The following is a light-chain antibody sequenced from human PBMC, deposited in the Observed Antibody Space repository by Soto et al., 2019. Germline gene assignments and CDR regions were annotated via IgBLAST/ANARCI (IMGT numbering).Light chain of an antibody. V-gene: IGKV1-5*03. CDR3: QQYKSYSWT. CDR2: KAS. Sequence: DIQMTQSPSTLSASVGDRVSITCRASQSISSWLAWYQQKPGKAPKLLIYKASSLESGVPSRFSGSRSGTEFTLTISSLQPDDFATYYCQQYKSYSWTFGQGTKVDIK. J-gene: IGKJ1*01. CDR1: QSISSW.